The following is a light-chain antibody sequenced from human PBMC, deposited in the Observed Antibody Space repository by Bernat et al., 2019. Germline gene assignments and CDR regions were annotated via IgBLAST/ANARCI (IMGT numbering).Light chain of an antibody. CDR2: RNN. Sequence: QAGLTQPPSVSKGLRQTATLTFTGNSNNVGNQGAAWLQQHQGHPPKLLSYRNNNRPSGISERFSASRSGNTASLTITELQPEDEADYYCSAWDSSLSALVFGGGTKLTVL. CDR3: SAWDSSLSALV. V-gene: IGLV10-54*04. J-gene: IGLJ3*02. CDR1: SNNVGNQG.